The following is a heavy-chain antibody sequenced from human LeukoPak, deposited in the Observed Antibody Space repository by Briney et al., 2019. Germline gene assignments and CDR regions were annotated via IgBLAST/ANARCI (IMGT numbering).Heavy chain of an antibody. CDR3: ARTMAF. CDR2: SSSSGSPI. CDR1: GFTLSCYE. J-gene: IGHJ4*02. Sequence: GDSLRLSYTACGFTLSCYEMNWVRQAPAKGLEWVSDSSSSGSPIYYAGSVKGRFTVSRDNAKNSLYLQISSLRAEDTAVYYCARTMAFWGQGTLVAVSS. V-gene: IGHV3-48*03. D-gene: IGHD5-24*01.